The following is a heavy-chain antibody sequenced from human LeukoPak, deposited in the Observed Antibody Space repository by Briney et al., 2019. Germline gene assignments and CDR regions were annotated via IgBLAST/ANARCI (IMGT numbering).Heavy chain of an antibody. V-gene: IGHV1-2*06. J-gene: IGHJ4*02. CDR2: INPNSGGT. Sequence: ASVKASCKASGYTFTGYYMHWVRQAPGQGLEWMGRINPNSGGTNYAQKFQGRVTMTRDTSISTAYMELSRLRSDDTAVYYCARVDTAMVKPFDYWGQGTLVTVSS. CDR1: GYTFTGYY. CDR3: ARVDTAMVKPFDY. D-gene: IGHD5-18*01.